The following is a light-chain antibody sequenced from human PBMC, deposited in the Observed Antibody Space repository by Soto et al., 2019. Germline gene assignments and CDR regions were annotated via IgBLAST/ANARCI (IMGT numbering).Light chain of an antibody. V-gene: IGKV1-5*01. J-gene: IGKJ1*01. CDR3: QQYNSFPWT. CDR2: DAS. CDR1: HSISMW. Sequence: DIQMTQSPSTLSASVGDRVSFTCRASHSISMWLAWYQQRPGKAPSLLITDASKLESGVPPRFNGSRSETEFTLTIRNLQPHDFATYYCQQYNSFPWTFGLVTKVEIK.